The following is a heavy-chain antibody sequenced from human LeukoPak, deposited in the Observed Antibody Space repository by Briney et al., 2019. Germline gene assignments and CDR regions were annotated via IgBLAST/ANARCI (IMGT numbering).Heavy chain of an antibody. J-gene: IGHJ5*02. D-gene: IGHD2-2*01. V-gene: IGHV4-34*01. CDR3: ARHYQRRVDP. CDR1: GGSFSGYY. Sequence: PSETLSLTCAVYGGSFSGYYWSWIRQPPGKGLEWIGEINHSGSTNYNPSLKSRVTISVDTSKNQFSLKLSSVTAADTAVYYCARHYQRRVDPWGQGTLVTVSS. CDR2: INHSGST.